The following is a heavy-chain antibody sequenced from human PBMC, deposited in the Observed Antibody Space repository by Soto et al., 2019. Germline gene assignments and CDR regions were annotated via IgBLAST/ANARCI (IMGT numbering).Heavy chain of an antibody. CDR3: ARRAQRNYDSCLRSYYFDY. CDR2: INPNSGGT. D-gene: IGHD3-3*01. J-gene: IGHJ4*02. V-gene: IGHV1-2*04. Sequence: VASVKVSCKASRYTFTGYYMHCVRHAPGQGLEWMGWINPNSGGTNYAQKFQGWVTMTRDTSISTAYMELSRLRSDDTAVYYCARRAQRNYDSCLRSYYFDYWGQGTLVTVSS. CDR1: RYTFTGYY.